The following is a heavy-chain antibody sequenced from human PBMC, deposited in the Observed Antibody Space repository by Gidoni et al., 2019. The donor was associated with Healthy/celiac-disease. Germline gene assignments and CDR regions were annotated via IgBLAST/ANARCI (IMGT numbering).Heavy chain of an antibody. CDR2: IIPIFGTA. D-gene: IGHD3-22*01. CDR3: ARDRRERSRRITMIAASRDDAFDI. Sequence: QVQLVQSGAEVKKPGSSVKVSCKASGGTFSSYAISWVRQAPGQGLEWMGGIIPIFGTANYAQKFQGRVTITADESTSTAYMELSSLRSEDTAVYYCARDRRERSRRITMIAASRDDAFDIWGQGTMVTVSS. J-gene: IGHJ3*02. CDR1: GGTFSSYA. V-gene: IGHV1-69*01.